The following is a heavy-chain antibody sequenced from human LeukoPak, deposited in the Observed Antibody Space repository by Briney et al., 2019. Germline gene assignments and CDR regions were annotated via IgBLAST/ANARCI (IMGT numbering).Heavy chain of an antibody. J-gene: IGHJ4*02. CDR2: ISGSGGST. CDR1: GFTFSSHA. D-gene: IGHD6-19*01. CDR3: AKVRIAVAGTFDY. Sequence: GGSLRLSCAASGFTFSSHAMSWVRQAPGKGLEWVSAISGSGGSTYYADSVKGRFTISRDKSKNTLYLQMNSLRAEDTAVYYCAKVRIAVAGTFDYWGQGTLVTVSS. V-gene: IGHV3-23*01.